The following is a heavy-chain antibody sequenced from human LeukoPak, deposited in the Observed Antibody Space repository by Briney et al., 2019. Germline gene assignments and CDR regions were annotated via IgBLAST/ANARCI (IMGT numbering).Heavy chain of an antibody. CDR1: GYSFTSYW. D-gene: IGHD4-17*01. CDR2: IDPSDSYT. CDR3: ARHGTTVTTRD. Sequence: GESLKISCKGSGYSFTSYWISWARQMPGQGLEWMGRIDPSDSYTNYSPSFQGHVTISADKSISTAYLQWSSLKASDTAMYYCARHGTTVTTRDWGQGTLVTVSS. V-gene: IGHV5-10-1*01. J-gene: IGHJ4*02.